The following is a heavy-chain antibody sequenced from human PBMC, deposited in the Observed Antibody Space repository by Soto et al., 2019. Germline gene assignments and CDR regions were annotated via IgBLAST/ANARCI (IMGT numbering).Heavy chain of an antibody. CDR2: IAPGNGNT. V-gene: IGHV1-3*01. J-gene: IGHJ4*02. D-gene: IGHD2-21*01. Sequence: ASVKVSCKASGYTFTDYAIHWVRLAPGQRLEWMGWIAPGNGNTKYSQNFQGRVTITRDTSATTAYMELSSLRSEDTAVYYCAKGSRMWTPDYWGQGTLVTVSS. CDR1: GYTFTDYA. CDR3: AKGSRMWTPDY.